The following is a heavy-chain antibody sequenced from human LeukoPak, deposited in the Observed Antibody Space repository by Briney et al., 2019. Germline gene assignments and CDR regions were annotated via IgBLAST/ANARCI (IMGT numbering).Heavy chain of an antibody. D-gene: IGHD6-6*01. CDR1: GGSNSSGGYY. CDR2: IYYSGTS. V-gene: IGHV4-31*03. Sequence: SQTLSLTCTVSGGSNSSGGYYWSWIRQHPGKGLEWIGHIYYSGTSFYNPSLTSRVTISVDTSKNQFSLKLTSVNDADTAVYYCARIERSSYSLGFDYWGQGTLVTVSS. CDR3: ARIERSSYSLGFDY. J-gene: IGHJ4*02.